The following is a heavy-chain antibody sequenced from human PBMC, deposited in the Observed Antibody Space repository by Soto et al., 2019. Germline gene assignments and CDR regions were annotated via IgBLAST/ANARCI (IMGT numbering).Heavy chain of an antibody. J-gene: IGHJ4*02. CDR1: GFTFDNYA. V-gene: IGHV3-23*01. CDR3: ARSLDVFLWLGELLSLGFDS. Sequence: EVQLMESGGGLVQPGGSLRLSCAASGFTFDNYAMNWVRQAPEKGLEWVSGISATGGSTYYAASVRGRFGISRDNSKNTLDLQMNSLRAEDTAVYYCARSLDVFLWLGELLSLGFDSWGQGTLVTASS. D-gene: IGHD3-10*01. CDR2: ISATGGST.